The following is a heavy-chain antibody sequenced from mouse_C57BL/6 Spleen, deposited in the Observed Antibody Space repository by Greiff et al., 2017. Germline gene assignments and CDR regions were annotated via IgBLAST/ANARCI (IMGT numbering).Heavy chain of an antibody. D-gene: IGHD2-4*01. CDR3: TIIYEYDVGFDY. CDR1: GYTFTSYW. CDR2: IYPGISYT. Sequence: VQLQQSGTVLARPGASVTMSCKTSGYTFTSYWMHWVKQRPGPGLEWIGAIYPGISYTCYNQKFQGKAKLTAVTSASTAYMGLSMLTNVDSAVYYCTIIYEYDVGFDYRGQGTTLAVSS. V-gene: IGHV1-5*01. J-gene: IGHJ2*01.